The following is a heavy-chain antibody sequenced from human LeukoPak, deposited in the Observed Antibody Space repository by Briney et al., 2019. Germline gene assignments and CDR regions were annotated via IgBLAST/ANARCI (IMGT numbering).Heavy chain of an antibody. CDR3: ARAVGYFWSGPRFDY. Sequence: GGSLRLSCAASGFTFNSYWMSWVRQAPGKGLKWVANIKQDGSEKYYVDSVKGRFTFSRDNAKNSLYLQMNSLRAEDTAVYYCARAVGYFWSGPRFDYWGQGALVTVSS. J-gene: IGHJ4*02. D-gene: IGHD3-3*01. CDR1: GFTFNSYW. V-gene: IGHV3-7*04. CDR2: IKQDGSEK.